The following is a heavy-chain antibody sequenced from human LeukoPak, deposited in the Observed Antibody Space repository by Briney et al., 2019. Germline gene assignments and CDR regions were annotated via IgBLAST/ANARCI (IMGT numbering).Heavy chain of an antibody. Sequence: GGSLRLSCAASGFTFSSYSMNWVRQAPGKGLEWVANIKQDGSEKYYVDSVKGRFTISRDNAKNSLYLQMNSLRAEDTAVYYCAKIFGVVPSLYYFDYWGQGTLVTVSS. V-gene: IGHV3-7*01. CDR3: AKIFGVVPSLYYFDY. CDR2: IKQDGSEK. J-gene: IGHJ4*02. D-gene: IGHD3-3*01. CDR1: GFTFSSYS.